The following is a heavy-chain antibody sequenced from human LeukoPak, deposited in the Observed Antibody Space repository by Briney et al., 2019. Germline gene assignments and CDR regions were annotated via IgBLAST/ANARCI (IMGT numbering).Heavy chain of an antibody. Sequence: GGSLRLSCAASGFTVSSNYMSWVRQAPGKGLEWVSVIYSGGSTYYADSVKGRFTISRDNSKNTLYLQMNSLRAEDTAVYYCAKSTLGDYVYYFYGMDIWGQGTTVTVSS. D-gene: IGHD4-17*01. CDR2: IYSGGST. CDR1: GFTVSSNY. V-gene: IGHV3-66*01. J-gene: IGHJ6*02. CDR3: AKSTLGDYVYYFYGMDI.